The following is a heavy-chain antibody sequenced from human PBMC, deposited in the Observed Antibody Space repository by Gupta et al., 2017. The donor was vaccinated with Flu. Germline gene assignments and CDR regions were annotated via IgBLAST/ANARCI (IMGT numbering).Heavy chain of an antibody. CDR3: AKDRAWLAFDY. D-gene: IGHD6-19*01. J-gene: IGHJ4*02. Sequence: EVQLSESGGDLVQPGGSLSLCCAASGFTFSSHGMNWVRQAPGKGLEWVSGISGDGFTTYYTSSVKGRFTISRDNSKNTVCLQMNSLRAEDTAIYYCAKDRAWLAFDYWGQGTLVTVSS. V-gene: IGHV3-23*01. CDR1: GFTFSSHG. CDR2: ISGDGFTT.